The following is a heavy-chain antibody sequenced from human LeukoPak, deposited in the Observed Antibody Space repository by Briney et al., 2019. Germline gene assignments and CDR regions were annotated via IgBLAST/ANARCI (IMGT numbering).Heavy chain of an antibody. D-gene: IGHD3-10*01. Sequence: ASVKVSCKVSGYTLTELSMHWVRQAPGKGREWMGGFDPEDGETIYAQKFQGRVTMTEDTSTDTAYMELSSLRSEDTAVYYCATMGSENGSGDYWGQGTLVTVSS. CDR1: GYTLTELS. CDR3: ATMGSENGSGDY. V-gene: IGHV1-24*01. CDR2: FDPEDGET. J-gene: IGHJ4*02.